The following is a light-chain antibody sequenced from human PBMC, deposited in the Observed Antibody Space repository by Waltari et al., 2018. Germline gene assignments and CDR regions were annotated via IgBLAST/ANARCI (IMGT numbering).Light chain of an antibody. V-gene: IGKV3-20*01. Sequence: EIVLTQSPGTLSLSLGERATVACRASHSVSRDLAWYHQKPGQAPRLLIYGASTRATGIPDRFSGSGSGTDFSLTISRLEPDDFAVYYCQHYLKLPVTFGQGTTVEI. J-gene: IGKJ1*01. CDR3: QHYLKLPVT. CDR1: HSVSRD. CDR2: GAS.